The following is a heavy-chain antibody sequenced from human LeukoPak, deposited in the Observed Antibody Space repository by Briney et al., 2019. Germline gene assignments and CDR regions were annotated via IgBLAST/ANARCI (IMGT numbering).Heavy chain of an antibody. Sequence: SETLSLTCTVSGGSISSSSYYWGWIRQPPGKGLEWIGSIYYGGSTYYNPSLKSRVTISVDTSKNQFSLKLSSVTAADTAVYYCARHGLMVRGVIISYFDYWGQGTLVTVSS. D-gene: IGHD3-10*01. CDR1: GGSISSSSYY. V-gene: IGHV4-39*01. J-gene: IGHJ4*02. CDR2: IYYGGST. CDR3: ARHGLMVRGVIISYFDY.